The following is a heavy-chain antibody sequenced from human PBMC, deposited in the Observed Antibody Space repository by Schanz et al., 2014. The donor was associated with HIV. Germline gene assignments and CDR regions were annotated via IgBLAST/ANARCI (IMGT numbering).Heavy chain of an antibody. J-gene: IGHJ4*02. CDR2: IKRKFAGETI. D-gene: IGHD6-25*01. V-gene: IGHV3-15*01. CDR3: SAESSDSGYIWFDY. CDR1: GFDFTGTW. Sequence: EDLLVESGGGLVQPGGSLRLSCVASGFDFTGTWMSWVRQAPGKGLEGVGRIKRKFAGETIDYAAPVKGRFTISRDDSKNTLYLQMSSLRSEDTGMYYCSAESSDSGYIWFDYWGQGSRVTVSS.